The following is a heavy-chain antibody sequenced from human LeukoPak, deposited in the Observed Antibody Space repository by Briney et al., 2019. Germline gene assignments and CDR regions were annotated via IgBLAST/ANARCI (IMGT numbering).Heavy chain of an antibody. CDR3: ARGADSSGYQLPFDY. V-gene: IGHV4-4*07. CDR2: IYTSGST. CDR1: GGSISSYY. D-gene: IGHD3-22*01. Sequence: PSETLSLTCTVSGGSISSYYWSWIRQPAGKGLEWIGRIYTSGSTNYNPSLKSRVTMSVDTSKNQFSLKLSSVAAADTAVYYCARGADSSGYQLPFDYWGQGTLVTVSS. J-gene: IGHJ4*02.